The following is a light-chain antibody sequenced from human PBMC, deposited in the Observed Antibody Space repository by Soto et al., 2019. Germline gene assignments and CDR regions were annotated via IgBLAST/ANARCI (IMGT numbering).Light chain of an antibody. CDR1: SSDVGASNS. CDR3: CSSAPESTYV. Sequence: QSVPAQPASVSGSPRRSITISRTGTSSDVGASNSVSWYQQHSHTAPQEIIYKGTLRPSGVSKRCSGSTSGNAASLTISALRADDEADYFCCSSAPESTYVFGTGTKVTVL. CDR2: KGT. J-gene: IGLJ1*01. V-gene: IGLV2-23*01.